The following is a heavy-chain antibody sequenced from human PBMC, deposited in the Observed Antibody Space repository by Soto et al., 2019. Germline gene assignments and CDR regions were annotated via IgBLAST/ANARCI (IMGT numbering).Heavy chain of an antibody. V-gene: IGHV4-34*01. CDR3: ARGRAPSGTYHRPYFDS. D-gene: IGHD1-26*01. J-gene: IGHJ4*02. Sequence: QVQLQQWGAGLLKPSETLSLTCAVYGGSFIDYYWSWIHQPPGKGLEWIGEINHSEFTNYDPSLKSRVTISVDTSKNQFSLKLSSVTAADPAVYDCARGRAPSGTYHRPYFDSWGQGTRVTVSS. CDR2: INHSEFT. CDR1: GGSFIDYY.